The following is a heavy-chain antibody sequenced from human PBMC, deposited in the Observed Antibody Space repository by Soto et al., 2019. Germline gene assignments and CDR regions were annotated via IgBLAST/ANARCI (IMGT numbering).Heavy chain of an antibody. V-gene: IGHV4-61*08. J-gene: IGHJ5*02. CDR1: GGSISSGGYY. CDR3: ARGTYNWFDP. Sequence: SETLSLTCTVSGGSISSGGYYWSWIRQHPGKGLEWIGYIYYSGSTNYNPSLKSRVTISVDTSKNQFSLKLTSVTAADTAVYYCARGTYNWFDPWGQGTLVTVSS. CDR2: IYYSGST.